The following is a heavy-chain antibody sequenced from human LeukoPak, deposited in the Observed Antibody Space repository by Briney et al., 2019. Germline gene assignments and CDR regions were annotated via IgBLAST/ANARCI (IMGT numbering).Heavy chain of an antibody. CDR1: GGPISSGGYY. CDR3: AREVVRGVITNNWFDP. D-gene: IGHD3-10*01. CDR2: IYYSGST. V-gene: IGHV4-31*03. Sequence: SQTLSLTCTVSGGPISSGGYYWSWIRQHPGKGLEWIGYIYYSGSTYYNPSLKSRVTISVDTSKNQFSLKLSSVTAADTAVYYCAREVVRGVITNNWFDPWGQGTLVTVSS. J-gene: IGHJ5*02.